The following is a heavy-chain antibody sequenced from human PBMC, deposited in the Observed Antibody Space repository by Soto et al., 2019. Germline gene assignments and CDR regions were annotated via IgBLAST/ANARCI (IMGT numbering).Heavy chain of an antibody. D-gene: IGHD2-21*02. V-gene: IGHV1-18*01. J-gene: IGHJ4*02. Sequence: ASVKVSCKTSGYSFTTYGISWVRQAPGQGLEWMGWISGYNGNTNYAQKFQGRVTITRDTSASTAYMELSSLRSEDTAVYYCARSIVVVTAAAYWGQGTLVTVSS. CDR2: ISGYNGNT. CDR3: ARSIVVVTAAAY. CDR1: GYSFTTYG.